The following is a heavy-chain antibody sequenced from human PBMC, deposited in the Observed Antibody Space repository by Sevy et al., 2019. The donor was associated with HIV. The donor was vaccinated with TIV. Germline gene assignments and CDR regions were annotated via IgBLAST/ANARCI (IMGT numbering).Heavy chain of an antibody. CDR1: GFTFSSYA. CDR3: AKVRDFWSGYFQPNSNWFGP. V-gene: IGHV3-23*01. D-gene: IGHD3-3*01. CDR2: ISGSGGST. Sequence: GGSLRLSCAASGFTFSSYAMSWVRQAPGKGLEWVSAISGSGGSTYYADSVKGRFTISRDNSKNTLYLQMNSLRAEDTAVYYCAKVRDFWSGYFQPNSNWFGPWGQGTLVTVSS. J-gene: IGHJ5*02.